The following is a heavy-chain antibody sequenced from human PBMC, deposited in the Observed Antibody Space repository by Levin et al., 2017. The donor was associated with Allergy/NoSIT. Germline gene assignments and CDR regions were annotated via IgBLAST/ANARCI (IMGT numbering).Heavy chain of an antibody. J-gene: IGHJ4*02. CDR1: GGSISSGDYY. CDR2: IYYSGST. CDR3: AREDYGSGKNFDY. V-gene: IGHV4-30-4*01. D-gene: IGHD3-10*01. Sequence: SETLSLTCTVSGGSISSGDYYWSWIRQPPGKGLEWIGYIYYSGSTYYNPSLKSRVTISVDTSKNQFSLKLSSVTAADTAVYYCAREDYGSGKNFDYWGQGTLVTVSS.